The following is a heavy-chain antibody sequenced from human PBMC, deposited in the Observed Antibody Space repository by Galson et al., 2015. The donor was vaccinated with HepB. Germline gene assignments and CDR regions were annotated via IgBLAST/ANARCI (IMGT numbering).Heavy chain of an antibody. Sequence: TLSLTCAVSGGSISSGGYSWSWIRQPPGKGLEWIGYIYYSGSTYYNPSLKSRITISVDRSKNQFSLKLSSVTAADTAVYYCARAVVVTPTNPYFDYWGQGTLVTVSS. V-gene: IGHV4-30-4*07. CDR2: IYYSGST. D-gene: IGHD3-22*01. J-gene: IGHJ4*02. CDR3: ARAVVVTPTNPYFDY. CDR1: GGSISSGGYS.